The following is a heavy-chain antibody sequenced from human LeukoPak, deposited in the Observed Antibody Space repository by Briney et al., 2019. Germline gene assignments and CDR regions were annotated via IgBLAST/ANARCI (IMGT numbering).Heavy chain of an antibody. D-gene: IGHD2-2*03. V-gene: IGHV1-18*04. CDR3: ARDGYCSSTSCGYYYGMDV. Sequence: ASVKVCCKASGYTFTSYGISWVRQAPGQGLEWMGWISAYNGNTNYAQKLQGRVTMTTDTSTSTAYMELRSLRSDDTAVYYCARDGYCSSTSCGYYYGMDVWGKGTTVTVSS. CDR2: ISAYNGNT. J-gene: IGHJ6*04. CDR1: GYTFTSYG.